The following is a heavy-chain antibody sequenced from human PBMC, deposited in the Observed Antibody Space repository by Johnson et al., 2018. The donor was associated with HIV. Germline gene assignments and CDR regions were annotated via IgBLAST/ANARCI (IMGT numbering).Heavy chain of an antibody. CDR1: GFTFSNYA. J-gene: IGHJ3*02. CDR3: ARDSEDSSGFGAFDI. CDR2: ISKSGRTI. Sequence: QVQLVESGGGVVQPGRSLRLSCAASGFTFSNYAMSWVRQAPGKGLEWVSNISKSGRTIYYADSVKGRFTISRDNAKNSLYLQMGSLRAEDMAVYYCARDSEDSSGFGAFDIWGQGTVVTVSS. D-gene: IGHD6-19*01. V-gene: IGHV3-11*04.